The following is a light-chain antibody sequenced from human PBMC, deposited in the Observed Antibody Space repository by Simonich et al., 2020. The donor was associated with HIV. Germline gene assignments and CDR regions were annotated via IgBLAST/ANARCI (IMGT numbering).Light chain of an antibody. CDR3: QQSYNWPRT. V-gene: IGKV3-15*01. J-gene: IGKJ1*01. CDR2: GAS. Sequence: EIVMAQSPATLSVSPGERATLSCRASQSVSSNLAWYHQTPGQAPRLLIYGASTRATSIPARFRGSGSGTEFTLTISSLQSEDFAVYYCQQSYNWPRTFGQGTRVEIK. CDR1: QSVSSN.